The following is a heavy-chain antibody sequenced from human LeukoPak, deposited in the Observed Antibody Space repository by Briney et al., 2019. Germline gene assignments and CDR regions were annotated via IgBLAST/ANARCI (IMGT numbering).Heavy chain of an antibody. J-gene: IGHJ6*02. D-gene: IGHD4-23*01. V-gene: IGHV3-11*01. CDR2: ISSSGSTI. CDR1: GFTFSDYY. CDR3: ARDPATTVVTSAFYYYYGMDV. Sequence: GGSLRLSCAASGFTFSDYYMSWIRQAPGQGLEWVSYISSSGSTIYYADSVKGRFTISRDNAKNSLYLQMNSLRAVDTVVYDGARDPATTVVTSAFYYYYGMDVWGQGTTVTVSS.